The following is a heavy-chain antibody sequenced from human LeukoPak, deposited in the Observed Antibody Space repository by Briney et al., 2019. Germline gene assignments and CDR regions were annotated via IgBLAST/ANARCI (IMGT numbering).Heavy chain of an antibody. V-gene: IGHV3-9*01. J-gene: IGHJ4*02. CDR1: GFTFDDYA. D-gene: IGHD2-15*01. Sequence: GGSLRLSCAASGFTFDDYAMHWVRQAPGKGLEWVSGISWNSGSIGYADSVKGRFTISRDNAKNSLYLQMNSLRAEDTALYYCAKASVYCSGGSCFDYWGQGTLVTVSS. CDR3: AKASVYCSGGSCFDY. CDR2: ISWNSGSI.